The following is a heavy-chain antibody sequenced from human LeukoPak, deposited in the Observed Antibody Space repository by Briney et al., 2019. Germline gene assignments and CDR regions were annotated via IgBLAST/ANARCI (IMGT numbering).Heavy chain of an antibody. D-gene: IGHD3-22*01. J-gene: IGHJ4*02. CDR2: SYPGDSET. Sequence: GKALKISCKGSGYNFTSYWIGGVRQMPGKGLEWMGISYPGDSETRYNPSLQGQVTISADKSISTAYLQWSSLKASDTAMYYCARNYYDTSGYYYFDYWGQGTLVTVSS. V-gene: IGHV5-51*01. CDR3: ARNYYDTSGYYYFDY. CDR1: GYNFTSYW.